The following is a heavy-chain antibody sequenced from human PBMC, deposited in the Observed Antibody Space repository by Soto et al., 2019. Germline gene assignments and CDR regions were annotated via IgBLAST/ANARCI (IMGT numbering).Heavy chain of an antibody. V-gene: IGHV3-33*01. CDR3: ARGSRAWGPFAN. D-gene: IGHD3-16*01. J-gene: IGHJ4*02. CDR1: GFSFTSFV. CDR2: IWYDENNN. Sequence: QVQLVESGGGVVQPGRSLRLSCAASGFSFTSFVMHWVRQAPGKGLEWVATIWYDENNNKYVDSVNGRFTISRDNSRSTLSLQMNSLRAEDTAVYYCARGSRAWGPFANWGQGTLVTVSA.